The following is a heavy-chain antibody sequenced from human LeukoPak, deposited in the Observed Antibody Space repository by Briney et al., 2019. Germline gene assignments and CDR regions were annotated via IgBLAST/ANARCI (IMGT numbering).Heavy chain of an antibody. Sequence: GGSLRLSCAASGFTFSSYWMSWVRQAPGKGLERVANIKQDGSEKYYVDSVKGRFTISRDNAKNSLYLQMNSLRAEDTAVYYCARLVRCSSTSCRPVGFDYWGQGTLVTVSS. CDR1: GFTFSSYW. D-gene: IGHD2-2*01. J-gene: IGHJ4*02. CDR3: ARLVRCSSTSCRPVGFDY. CDR2: IKQDGSEK. V-gene: IGHV3-7*04.